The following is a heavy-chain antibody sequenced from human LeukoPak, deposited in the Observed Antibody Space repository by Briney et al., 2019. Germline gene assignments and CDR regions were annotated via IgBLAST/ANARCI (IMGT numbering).Heavy chain of an antibody. CDR3: AKDRRNYQLLPLFDY. CDR1: GFAFSSYA. J-gene: IGHJ4*02. Sequence: QPGRSLRLSCAASGFAFSSYAIHWVRQAPGKGLEWVSAISGSGGSTYYADSVKGRFTISRDNSKNTLYLQMNSLRAEDTAVYYCAKDRRNYQLLPLFDYWGQGTLVTVSS. V-gene: IGHV3-23*01. D-gene: IGHD2-2*01. CDR2: ISGSGGST.